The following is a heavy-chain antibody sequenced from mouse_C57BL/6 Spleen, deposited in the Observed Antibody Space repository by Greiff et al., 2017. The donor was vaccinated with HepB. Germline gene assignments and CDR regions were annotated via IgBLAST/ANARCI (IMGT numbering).Heavy chain of an antibody. CDR1: GFTFSDAW. D-gene: IGHD1-1*01. CDR2: IRNKANNHAT. J-gene: IGHJ1*03. V-gene: IGHV6-6*01. Sequence: EVMLVESGGGLVQPGGSMKLSCAASGFTFSDAWMDWVRQSPEKGLEWVAEIRNKANNHATYYAESVKGRFTISRDDSKSSVYLQMNSLRAEDTGIYYCTRDTTGTGWYFDVWGTGTTVTVSS. CDR3: TRDTTGTGWYFDV.